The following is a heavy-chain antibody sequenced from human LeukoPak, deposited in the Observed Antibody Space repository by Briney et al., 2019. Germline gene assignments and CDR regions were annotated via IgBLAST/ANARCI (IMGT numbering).Heavy chain of an antibody. CDR3: ARDQRGGMATIPASWYFDL. J-gene: IGHJ2*01. D-gene: IGHD5-24*01. CDR1: GYTFTSYG. CDR2: INPSGGST. V-gene: IGHV1-46*01. Sequence: GASVKVSCKASGYTFTSYGISWVRQAPGQGLEWMGIINPSGGSTSYAQKFQGRVTMTRDMSTSTVYMELSSLRSEDTAVYYCARDQRGGMATIPASWYFDLWGRGTLVTVSS.